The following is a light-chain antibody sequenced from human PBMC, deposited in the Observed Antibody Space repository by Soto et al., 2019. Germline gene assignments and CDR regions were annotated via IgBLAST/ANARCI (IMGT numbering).Light chain of an antibody. CDR3: QQTSSFPLT. CDR1: QGVGNW. Sequence: IQLTQSPSSMYASVGDRVTITCRASQGVGNWLAWYQQKPGKAPKLLIYAASSLQRGVPSRFSGSGYGTGFTLTISSLEPDDFATYYCQQTSSFPLTFGGGTKVDI. CDR2: AAS. V-gene: IGKV1-12*01. J-gene: IGKJ4*01.